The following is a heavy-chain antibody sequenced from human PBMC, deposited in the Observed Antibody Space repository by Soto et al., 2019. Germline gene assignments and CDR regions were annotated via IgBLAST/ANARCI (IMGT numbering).Heavy chain of an antibody. D-gene: IGHD1-26*01. CDR1: KFSFSGYW. CDR3: AKVASGSYDWFDP. V-gene: IGHV3-74*01. Sequence: GGSLRLSCAASKFSFSGYWMHWVRQAPGKGLMWVSRVNPDGSTTTYADSVKGRFTISRDNAKNTVFLQMNSLRADDTAVYYCAKVASGSYDWFDPWGQGTLVTV. J-gene: IGHJ5*02. CDR2: VNPDGSTT.